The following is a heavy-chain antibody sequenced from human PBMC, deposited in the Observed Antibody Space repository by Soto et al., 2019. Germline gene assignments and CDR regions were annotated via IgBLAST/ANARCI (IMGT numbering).Heavy chain of an antibody. CDR1: GYTFTGYY. J-gene: IGHJ4*02. CDR2: ISPQTGGT. V-gene: IGHV1-2*02. CDR3: GRGRSGELVIFY. Sequence: ASVKVSCKGSGYTFTGYYIHWVRQTPGQGPEWMGEISPQTGGTKYAQKYQGRVTMTRDTSITTVYMELSSLSPDDTAVYYCGRGRSGELVIFYWGQGTLVTVS. D-gene: IGHD1-26*01.